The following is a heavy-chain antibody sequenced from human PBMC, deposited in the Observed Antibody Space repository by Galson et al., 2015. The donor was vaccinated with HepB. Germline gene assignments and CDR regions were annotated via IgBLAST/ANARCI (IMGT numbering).Heavy chain of an antibody. CDR1: GFTFSDYS. Sequence: SLRLSCAASGFTFSDYSMNWVRQAPEKGLEWISFIKGTSVLWYADSVKGRFTISRDNSKNTVYLQMNSLRDDDTAVYYCVRGSAANRGDYWGQGTLVIVSS. J-gene: IGHJ4*02. CDR3: VRGSAANRGDY. CDR2: IKGTSVL. D-gene: IGHD2/OR15-2a*01. V-gene: IGHV3-48*02.